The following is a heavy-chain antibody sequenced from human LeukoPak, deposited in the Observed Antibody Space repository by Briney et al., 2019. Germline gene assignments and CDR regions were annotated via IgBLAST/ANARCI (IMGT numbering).Heavy chain of an antibody. Sequence: GGSLRLSCAASGFTFSSYAMQWVRQAPGKGLEWVAVISYDGSNKYYADSVKGRFTISRDNSKNTLYLQMNSLRAEDTAVYYCAGAVAGYSPPFDYWGQGTLVTVSS. CDR2: ISYDGSNK. CDR1: GFTFSSYA. D-gene: IGHD6-19*01. J-gene: IGHJ4*02. V-gene: IGHV3-30*04. CDR3: AGAVAGYSPPFDY.